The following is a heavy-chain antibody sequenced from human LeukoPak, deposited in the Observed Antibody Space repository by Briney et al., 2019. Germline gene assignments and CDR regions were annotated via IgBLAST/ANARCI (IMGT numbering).Heavy chain of an antibody. J-gene: IGHJ4*02. CDR3: ERSGYSYGKFDY. CDR1: GGSISSYY. V-gene: IGHV4-59*01. D-gene: IGHD5-18*01. CDR2: IYYSGST. Sequence: SETLSLTCTVSGGSISSYYWSWIRQPPGKGLEWIRYIYYSGSTNYNPSLKSRVTISVDTSKNQFSLKLSSVTAADTAVYYCERSGYSYGKFDYWGQGTLVTVSS.